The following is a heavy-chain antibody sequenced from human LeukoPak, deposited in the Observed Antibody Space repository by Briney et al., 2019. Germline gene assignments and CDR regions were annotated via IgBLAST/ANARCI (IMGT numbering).Heavy chain of an antibody. V-gene: IGHV1-46*01. CDR1: GYSFTSYY. CDR2: INPSGGST. D-gene: IGHD5-12*01. J-gene: IGHJ4*02. CDR3: ARPYGAYDFHCLDY. Sequence: ASVKLSCKASGYSFTSYYMHWVRQAPGQGLEWMGIINPSGGSTSYAQRFQGRVTMTWDTSTSTVYIELSSLTSEDTAVYYCARPYGAYDFHCLDYWGQGTLVTVSS.